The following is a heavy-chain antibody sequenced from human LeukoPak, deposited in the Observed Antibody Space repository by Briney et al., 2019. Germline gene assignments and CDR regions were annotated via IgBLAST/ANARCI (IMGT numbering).Heavy chain of an antibody. CDR3: ARETDYYYYYMDV. CDR2: ISYDGSNK. V-gene: IGHV3-30*01. CDR1: GFTFSSYA. Sequence: GASLRFSCAASGFTFSSYAMHLVRHAAGKGLEWVAVISYDGSNKYYADSVKGRFTISSDNSKHTLYLQINSLRAEDTAVCYCARETDYYYYYMDVWGKGSTVAVSS. J-gene: IGHJ6*03. D-gene: IGHD1-1*01.